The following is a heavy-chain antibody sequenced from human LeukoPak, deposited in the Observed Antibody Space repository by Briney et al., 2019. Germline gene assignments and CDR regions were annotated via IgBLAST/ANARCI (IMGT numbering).Heavy chain of an antibody. CDR3: AKGPRSRGYCDY. V-gene: IGHV1-69*13. D-gene: IGHD2-21*02. Sequence: ASVKVSCKAAGYTFTSYGISWVRQAPGQGLEGMGGIIPIFGTANYAQKFQGRVTITADESTSTAYMELSRLRSEDTAVYYCAKGPRSRGYCDYWGQGTVVTVSS. CDR2: IIPIFGTA. J-gene: IGHJ4*02. CDR1: GYTFTSYG.